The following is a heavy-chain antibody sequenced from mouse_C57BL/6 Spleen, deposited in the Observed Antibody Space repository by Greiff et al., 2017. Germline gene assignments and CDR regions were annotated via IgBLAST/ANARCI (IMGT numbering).Heavy chain of an antibody. CDR3: ARYDYDVDY. CDR1: GYTFTSYW. V-gene: IGHV1-64*01. CDR2: IHPNSGSN. Sequence: VQLQQSGAELVKPGASVKLSCKASGYTFTSYWMHWVKQRPGQGLEWIGMIHPNSGSNNYNEKFKSKATLTVDKSSSTAYMQLSSLTSEDSAVYYCARYDYDVDYWGQGTTLTVSS. J-gene: IGHJ2*01. D-gene: IGHD2-4*01.